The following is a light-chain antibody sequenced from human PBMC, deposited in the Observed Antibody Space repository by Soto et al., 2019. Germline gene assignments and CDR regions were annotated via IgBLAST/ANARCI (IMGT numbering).Light chain of an antibody. V-gene: IGLV2-14*03. CDR1: STDIGDYNW. CDR2: EVT. J-gene: IGLJ1*01. Sequence: QSALTQPASVSGSPGQSITISCTGTSTDIGDYNWVSWYQQHPGRAPKLIIYEVTNRPSGVSDRFSGSKSGNTASLTISGLQTDDEADYFCSSYRRPTTLVFGPGTKVTGL. CDR3: SSYRRPTTLV.